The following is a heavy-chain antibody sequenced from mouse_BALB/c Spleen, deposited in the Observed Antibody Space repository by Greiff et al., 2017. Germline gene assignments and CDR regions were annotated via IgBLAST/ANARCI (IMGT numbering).Heavy chain of an antibody. J-gene: IGHJ2*01. CDR3: ARDWTTVVATDYFDY. V-gene: IGHV5-9-3*01. CDR1: GFTFSSYA. Sequence: EVQGVESGGGLVKPGGSLKLSCAASGFTFSSYAMSWVRQTPEKRLEWVATISSGGSYTYYPDSVKGRFTISRDNAKNTLYLQMSSLRSEDTAMYYCARDWTTVVATDYFDYWGQGTTLTVSS. D-gene: IGHD1-1*01. CDR2: ISSGGSYT.